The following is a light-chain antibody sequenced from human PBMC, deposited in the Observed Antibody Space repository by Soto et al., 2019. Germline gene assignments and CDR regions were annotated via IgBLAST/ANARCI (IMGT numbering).Light chain of an antibody. CDR1: TSNIGSNY. CDR2: RNN. Sequence: QPVLTQPPSASGTPGQRVTISCSGSTSNIGSNYVYWYQQVPGTAPKLLIYRNNQRPSAVPDRFSGSKSGTSASLAISGLRSEDEADYYCEAWDDSVSGLIFGGGTKVTVL. J-gene: IGLJ2*01. CDR3: EAWDDSVSGLI. V-gene: IGLV1-47*01.